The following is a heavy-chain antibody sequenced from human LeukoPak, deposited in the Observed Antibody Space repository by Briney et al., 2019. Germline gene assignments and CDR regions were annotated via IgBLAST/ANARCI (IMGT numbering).Heavy chain of an antibody. CDR1: GDSIGGGDSH. J-gene: IGHJ5*02. V-gene: IGHV4-30-4*01. D-gene: IGHD3-22*01. CDR2: IHYSGIA. CDR3: ARYYFDSSAYYSNWFDP. Sequence: KTSETLSLTCTVSGDSIGGGDSHWSWIRQPPGKGLEWIGYIHYSGIAYYNPSLRSRLTISLDTSKNQFSLKLSSLTAADTAVYYCARYYFDSSAYYSNWFDPWGQGTLVTVSS.